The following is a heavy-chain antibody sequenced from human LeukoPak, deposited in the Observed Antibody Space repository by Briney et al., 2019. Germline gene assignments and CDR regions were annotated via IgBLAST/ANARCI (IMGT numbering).Heavy chain of an antibody. CDR1: GFTLSVYG. D-gene: IGHD2-21*01. Sequence: GGSLRLSCAASGFTLSVYGMHWVRQAPGKGLEWVAVISYDGSNKYYADSVKGRFTISRDNSMNTLYLQMNSLRVEDTAVYYCARDAYFALWGRGTLVTVSS. CDR2: ISYDGSNK. CDR3: ARDAYFAL. V-gene: IGHV3-30*03. J-gene: IGHJ2*01.